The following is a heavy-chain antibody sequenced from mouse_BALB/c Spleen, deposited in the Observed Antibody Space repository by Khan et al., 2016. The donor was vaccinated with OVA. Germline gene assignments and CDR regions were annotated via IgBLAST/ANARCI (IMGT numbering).Heavy chain of an antibody. V-gene: IGHV2-4-1*01. Sequence: VQLQESGPGLVQPSQSLSITCTVSGFSLTTYGVHWVRQSPGKGLEWLGLIWSGGNTDYNAAFISRLSISKDNSKSQVFFKRNSLQADDTAIYYCARNSNRYDFTYWGQGTLVTVSA. D-gene: IGHD2-14*01. J-gene: IGHJ3*01. CDR3: ARNSNRYDFTY. CDR2: IWSGGNT. CDR1: GFSLTTYG.